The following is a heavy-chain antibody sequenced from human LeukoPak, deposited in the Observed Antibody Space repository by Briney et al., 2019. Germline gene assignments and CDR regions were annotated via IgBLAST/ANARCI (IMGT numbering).Heavy chain of an antibody. CDR2: IWSDASNQ. Sequence: GTSLRLSCAASGFSFSTYAMHWVRQAPGKGLDWVAMIWSDASNQYYADSVKGRFTISRDNSKNTLYLQLNSLRAEDTAVYYCATERDSSWTFDSWGRGTRVTVSS. V-gene: IGHV3-33*01. D-gene: IGHD6-13*01. CDR3: ATERDSSWTFDS. J-gene: IGHJ4*02. CDR1: GFSFSTYA.